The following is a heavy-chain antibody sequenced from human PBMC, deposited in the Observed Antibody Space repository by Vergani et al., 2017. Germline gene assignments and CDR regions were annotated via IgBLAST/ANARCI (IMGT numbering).Heavy chain of an antibody. V-gene: IGHV4-39*01. Sequence: QEQLQESGPGLVRPSQTLSLTCTVSGGSISSGDYYWSWLRQPPGKGLEWIGSMDYNGRAYYTPSLRRRVAISIDTSKMQFSLKLYSLTAADTAIYYCARHVTQDYYNDSDYFDYWGLGTLVAVSS. CDR1: GGSISSGDYY. CDR3: ARHVTQDYYNDSDYFDY. CDR2: MDYNGRA. D-gene: IGHD3-22*01. J-gene: IGHJ4*02.